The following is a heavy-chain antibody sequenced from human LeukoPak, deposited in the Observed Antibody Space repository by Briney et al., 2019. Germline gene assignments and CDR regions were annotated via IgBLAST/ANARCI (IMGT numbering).Heavy chain of an antibody. V-gene: IGHV3-53*04. J-gene: IGHJ4*02. CDR3: ARVGGYGDYSFSY. D-gene: IGHD4-17*01. CDR1: GFTVSSNY. Sequence: GGSLRLSCAASGFTVSSNYMSWVRQAPGKGLEWVSVIYSGGSTYYADSVKGRFTLSRHNSKNTLYLQMNSLRAEDTAVYYCARVGGYGDYSFSYWGQRTHLTVSS. CDR2: IYSGGST.